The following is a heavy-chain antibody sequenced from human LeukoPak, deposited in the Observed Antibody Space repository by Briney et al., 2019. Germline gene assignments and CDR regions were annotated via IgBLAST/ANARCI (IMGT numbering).Heavy chain of an antibody. Sequence: GGSLRLSCAASGFSFTNYAMSWVRQAPARGPEWLSSMKGGGEKFYADSVKGRFTLSRDDSRNTVYLQLNNLRVEDTDIYARASWISTADAVCWGQGTQVTVSS. CDR3: ASWISTADAVC. J-gene: IGHJ4*02. D-gene: IGHD2-2*03. CDR1: GFSFTNYA. V-gene: IGHV3-23*01. CDR2: MKGGGEK.